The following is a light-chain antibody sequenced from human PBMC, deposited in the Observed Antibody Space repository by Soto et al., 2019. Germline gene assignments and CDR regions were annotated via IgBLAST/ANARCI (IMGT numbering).Light chain of an antibody. CDR2: GAS. V-gene: IGKV3-20*01. CDR1: QSGSGSY. J-gene: IGKJ5*01. CDR3: QQSYSVPIT. Sequence: EIVLTQSPGTLSLSPGERATLSCRASQSGSGSYLAWYQQKPGQAPRLLISGASRRATGVPDRFSGSGSGTDFTLTISSLQPEDFATYYCQQSYSVPITFGQGTRLENK.